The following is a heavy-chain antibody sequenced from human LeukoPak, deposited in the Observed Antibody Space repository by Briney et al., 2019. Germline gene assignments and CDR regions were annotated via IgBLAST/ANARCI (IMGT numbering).Heavy chain of an antibody. CDR2: MNPKSGTT. D-gene: IGHD3-10*01. J-gene: IGHJ5*02. CDR3: ARAEGDSTWFGWFDA. CDR1: GGTFTSYN. Sequence: GASVKVSCKASGGTFTSYNINWVRQATGQGLEWMGWMNPKSGTTGYAQKFQGRVTITRNTSTNTSYLEVNNLKSADTAVYYCARAEGDSTWFGWFDAWGQGTLVTVS. V-gene: IGHV1-8*03.